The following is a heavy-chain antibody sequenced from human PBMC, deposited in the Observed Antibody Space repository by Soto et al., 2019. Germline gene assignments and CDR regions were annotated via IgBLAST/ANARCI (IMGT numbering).Heavy chain of an antibody. CDR3: AKGSKRRPGGGNAFDI. J-gene: IGHJ3*02. Sequence: GGSLRLSCAASGFTFSSYGMHWVRQAPGKGLEWVAVISYDGSNKYYADSVKGRFTISRDNSKNTLYLQMNSLRAEDTAVYYCAKGSKRRPGGGNAFDIWGQGTMVTVSS. CDR1: GFTFSSYG. V-gene: IGHV3-30*18. CDR2: ISYDGSNK. D-gene: IGHD3-10*01.